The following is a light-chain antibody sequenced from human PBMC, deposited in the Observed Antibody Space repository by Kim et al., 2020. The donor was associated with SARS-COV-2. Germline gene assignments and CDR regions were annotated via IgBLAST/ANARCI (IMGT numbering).Light chain of an antibody. CDR3: QQSNDWPPLT. V-gene: IGKV3-15*01. Sequence: SPGESATLSCRSSQTINNKLVWYQHRPGQAPRLLIYDATTRATSVPARFIGSGSETDFTLTISSLQSEDFAVYYCQQSNDWPPLTFGQGTKVDI. J-gene: IGKJ1*01. CDR2: DAT. CDR1: QTINNK.